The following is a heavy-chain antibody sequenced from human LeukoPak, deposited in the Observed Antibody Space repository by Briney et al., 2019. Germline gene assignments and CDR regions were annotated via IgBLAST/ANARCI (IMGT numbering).Heavy chain of an antibody. J-gene: IGHJ5*02. CDR1: GYSFTYYW. CDR2: NYPGDPDT. V-gene: IGHV5-51*01. Sequence: GASLQISCTCSGYSFTYYWSGGRRQLRGKRQGCMGINYPGDPDTRYSPSFQGQVTISADKSISTAYLQWSSLTASDTAMYYCARVNDIVVVPAAPLLHWFDPWGQGTLVTVSS. D-gene: IGHD2-2*01. CDR3: ARVNDIVVVPAAPLLHWFDP.